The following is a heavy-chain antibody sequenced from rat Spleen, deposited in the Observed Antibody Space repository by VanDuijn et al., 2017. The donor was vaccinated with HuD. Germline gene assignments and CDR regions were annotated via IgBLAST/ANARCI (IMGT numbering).Heavy chain of an antibody. V-gene: IGHV3-3*01. D-gene: IGHD1-6*01. CDR2: INSAGST. CDR3: ARSGYATAQYYAWFAY. J-gene: IGHJ3*01. CDR1: GYSITSSYR. Sequence: EVQLQESGPGLVKPSQSLSLTCSVTGYSITSSYRWNWIRKFPGNKLEWIGYINSAGSTNYNPSLKSRISITRDTSKNKFFLQVHSVTGEDTATYYWARSGYATAQYYAWFAYWGQGTLVTVSS.